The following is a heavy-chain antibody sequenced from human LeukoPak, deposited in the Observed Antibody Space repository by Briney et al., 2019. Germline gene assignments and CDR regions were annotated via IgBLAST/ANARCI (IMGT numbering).Heavy chain of an antibody. J-gene: IGHJ4*02. V-gene: IGHV3-48*01. CDR1: GFTFSSYS. CDR2: ISNSSSTI. Sequence: GGSLRLSCAASGFTFSSYSMNWVRQARAKGLEWVSYISNSSSTIYYADSVKGRFTISRDNAKNSLYLQMNSLRAEDTAVYYCAREPTYYDFWSGYSWFDYWGQGTLVTVSS. CDR3: AREPTYYDFWSGYSWFDY. D-gene: IGHD3-3*01.